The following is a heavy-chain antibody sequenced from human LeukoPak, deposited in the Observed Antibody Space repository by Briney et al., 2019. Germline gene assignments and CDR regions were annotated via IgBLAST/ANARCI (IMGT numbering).Heavy chain of an antibody. Sequence: ASVTVSCKASGYTFTDYYMHWVRQAPGQGLEWMGWINPNSGGTNYAQKFQGRVTMTRDTSISTAYMELSRLRSDDTAVYYCASTGSLLRFLEWLLDYWGQGTLVTVSS. CDR2: INPNSGGT. CDR3: ASTGSLLRFLEWLLDY. D-gene: IGHD3-3*01. V-gene: IGHV1-2*02. J-gene: IGHJ4*02. CDR1: GYTFTDYY.